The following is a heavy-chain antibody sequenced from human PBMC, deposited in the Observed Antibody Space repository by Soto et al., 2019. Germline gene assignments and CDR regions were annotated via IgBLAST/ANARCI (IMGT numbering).Heavy chain of an antibody. Sequence: PGGSLRLSCAASGFTFSSYGMHWVRQAPGKGLEWVAVIWYDGSNKYYADSVKGRFTISRDNSKNTLYLQMNSLRAEDTAVYYCARDPAAYDYIWGSYRPYFDYWGQGTLVTVSS. V-gene: IGHV3-33*01. J-gene: IGHJ4*02. CDR1: GFTFSSYG. CDR3: ARDPAAYDYIWGSYRPYFDY. CDR2: IWYDGSNK. D-gene: IGHD3-16*02.